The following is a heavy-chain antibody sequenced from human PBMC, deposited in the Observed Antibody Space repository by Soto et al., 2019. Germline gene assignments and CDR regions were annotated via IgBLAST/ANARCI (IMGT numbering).Heavy chain of an antibody. CDR2: IYYSGST. V-gene: IGHV4-59*08. D-gene: IGHD2-2*01. CDR1: GGSISRYY. CDR3: AITKTGYCSSTSCYRWFDP. Sequence: SETLSLTCPVSGGSISRYYWSWIRQPPGKGLEWIGYIYYSGSTNYNPSLKSRVTISVDTSKNQFSLKLSSVTAADTAVYYCAITKTGYCSSTSCYRWFDPWGQGTLVTVSS. J-gene: IGHJ5*02.